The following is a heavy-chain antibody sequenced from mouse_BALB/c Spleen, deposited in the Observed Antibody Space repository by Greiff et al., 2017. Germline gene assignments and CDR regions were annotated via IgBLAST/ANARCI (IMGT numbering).Heavy chain of an antibody. CDR2: INPGSGGT. Sequence: LVESGAELVRPGTSVKVSCKASGYAFTNYLIEWVKQRPGQGLEWIGVINPGSGGTNYNEKFKGKATLTADKSSSTAYMQLSSLTSDDSAVYFCARSYGNYLGIYFDYWGQGTTLTVSS. J-gene: IGHJ2*01. CDR3: ARSYGNYLGIYFDY. CDR1: GYAFTNYL. V-gene: IGHV1-54*01. D-gene: IGHD2-1*01.